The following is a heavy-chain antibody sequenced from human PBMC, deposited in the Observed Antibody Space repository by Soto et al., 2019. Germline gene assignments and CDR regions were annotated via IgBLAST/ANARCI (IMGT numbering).Heavy chain of an antibody. J-gene: IGHJ4*02. Sequence: QVQLVQSGAEVEKPGASVKVSCQASGYNFNTYDINWVRQATGQGLEWMGWTSPSSGNSGYGQKSLGIVTMTRDTSVSTAYMELNSLSSDDTAVYYCARGITQGYDYWGQGTPVTVSS. V-gene: IGHV1-8*02. CDR1: GYNFNTYD. CDR2: TSPSSGNS. CDR3: ARGITQGYDY. D-gene: IGHD1-20*01.